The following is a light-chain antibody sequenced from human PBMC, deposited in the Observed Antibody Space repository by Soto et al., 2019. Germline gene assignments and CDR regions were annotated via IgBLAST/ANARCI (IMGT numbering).Light chain of an antibody. Sequence: EIVLTQSPGTLSLSPGDRATLSCRASQSVSSSSLAWYQQKPGQAPRLLIYGASIRATGIPDRFSGSGSGTDFTLTISRLEPEDFAVYYCQQYGSSPRTFGQGTKLEIK. V-gene: IGKV3-20*01. J-gene: IGKJ1*01. CDR2: GAS. CDR3: QQYGSSPRT. CDR1: QSVSSSS.